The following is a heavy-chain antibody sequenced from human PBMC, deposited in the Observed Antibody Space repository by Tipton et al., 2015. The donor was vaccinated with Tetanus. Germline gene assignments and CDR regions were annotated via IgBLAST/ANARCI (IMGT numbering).Heavy chain of an antibody. D-gene: IGHD1-1*01. Sequence: LRLSCTVSGGSISGSSYYWGWIRQPPGKGLEWIGSIYYSGSSYYNPTLKSRVTISVDTSKNQFSLKLDSVTAADAAVYYCVRANNEFPKKGPFDSWGQGSLVIVSS. CDR2: IYYSGSS. CDR3: VRANNEFPKKGPFDS. CDR1: GGSISGSSYY. V-gene: IGHV4-39*01. J-gene: IGHJ4*02.